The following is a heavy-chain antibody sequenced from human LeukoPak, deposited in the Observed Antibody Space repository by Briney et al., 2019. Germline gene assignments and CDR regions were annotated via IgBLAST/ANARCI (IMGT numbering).Heavy chain of an antibody. V-gene: IGHV3-7*03. CDR1: AFIFSGHW. Sequence: PGGSLRLSCEGSAFIFSGHWMNWVRQTPGKGLEWVASIKEDGSEGQYVDSVKGRFSISRDNTKGSLFLQLNSLRAEDTAVYYCAKDRDYDFGAVTPFDSWGQGTLVTVSS. CDR3: AKDRDYDFGAVTPFDS. CDR2: IKEDGSEG. J-gene: IGHJ5*01. D-gene: IGHD3-3*01.